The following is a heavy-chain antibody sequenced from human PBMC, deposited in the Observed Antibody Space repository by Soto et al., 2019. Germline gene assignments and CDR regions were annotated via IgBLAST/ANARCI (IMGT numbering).Heavy chain of an antibody. Sequence: QVQLAQSGAEVRKPGSSVKVSCRASGGAFSDFAFSWVRQAPGQGLEWMGGIIPMFAASKYAQRFQGRVSITADTSTQTVYLELSSLTPEDTAVYYCARGGIVAVPATLSSYREYTNYRFDSWGQGTLVSV. D-gene: IGHD2-21*02. CDR2: IIPMFAAS. J-gene: IGHJ4*02. CDR3: ARGGIVAVPATLSSYREYTNYRFDS. V-gene: IGHV1-69*06. CDR1: GGAFSDFA.